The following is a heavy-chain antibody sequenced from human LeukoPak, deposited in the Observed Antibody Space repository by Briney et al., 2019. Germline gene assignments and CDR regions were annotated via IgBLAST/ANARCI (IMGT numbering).Heavy chain of an antibody. Sequence: GGSLRLSCAASGFTFSSYAMSWVRQAPGKGLEWVSAISGSGGSTYYADSVKGRFTISRDNSKNTLYLQMNSLRAEDTAVYYCARGYGYSYGPDPYFDYWGQGTLVTVSS. V-gene: IGHV3-23*01. J-gene: IGHJ4*02. CDR1: GFTFSSYA. D-gene: IGHD5-18*01. CDR3: ARGYGYSYGPDPYFDY. CDR2: ISGSGGST.